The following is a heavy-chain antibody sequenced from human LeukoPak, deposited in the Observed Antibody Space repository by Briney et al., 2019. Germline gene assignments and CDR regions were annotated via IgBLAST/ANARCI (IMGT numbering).Heavy chain of an antibody. CDR2: LYSGGNT. CDR1: GFTVSSNY. CDR3: ARYHSGWHYFDY. V-gene: IGHV3-53*01. D-gene: IGHD6-19*01. Sequence: GGSQRLSCAASGFTVSSNYMSWVRQAPGKGLEWVSLLYSGGNTYYADSVKGRFTISRDNSKNTLYLQMNSLRAEDTAVYYCARYHSGWHYFDYWGQGTLVTVSS. J-gene: IGHJ4*02.